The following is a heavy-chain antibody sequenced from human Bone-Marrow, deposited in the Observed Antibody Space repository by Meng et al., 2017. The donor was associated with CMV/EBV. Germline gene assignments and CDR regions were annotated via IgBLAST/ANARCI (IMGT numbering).Heavy chain of an antibody. Sequence: GESLKISCAASGFTFSSYSMNWVRQAPGKGLEWVSSISSSSSYIYYADSVKGRFTISRDNAKNSLYPQMNSLRAEDTAVYYCARSPVVVVVAATYYYYYYGMDVWGQGTTVTVSS. CDR2: ISSSSSYI. D-gene: IGHD2-15*01. J-gene: IGHJ6*02. CDR3: ARSPVVVVVAATYYYYYYGMDV. CDR1: GFTFSSYS. V-gene: IGHV3-21*01.